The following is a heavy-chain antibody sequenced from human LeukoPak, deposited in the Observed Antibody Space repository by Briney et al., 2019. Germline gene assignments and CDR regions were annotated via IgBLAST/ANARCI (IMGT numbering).Heavy chain of an antibody. J-gene: IGHJ6*02. V-gene: IGHV1-2*02. Sequence: EASLKDSCKASGYTFTAYYIHWVRQAPGHRLEWLGWINPNSGGPNYAQKFRGRVTMTRDTSISTVYMDLSRLTSDDTAVYYCARDRYSSSWYGMYVWGQGTTVTVSS. CDR2: INPNSGGP. CDR1: GYTFTAYY. D-gene: IGHD6-13*01. CDR3: ARDRYSSSWYGMYV.